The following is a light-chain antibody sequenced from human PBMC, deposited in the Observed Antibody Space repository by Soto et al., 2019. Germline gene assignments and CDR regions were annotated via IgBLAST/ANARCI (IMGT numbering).Light chain of an antibody. Sequence: DSHMTQSPSTLSASVGDRVTITCRASQSITNRLAWYQQKPGKAPKVLIYDASSLESGVPSRFSGSGSATEFILTISSLQHADFATYHCQHYGGVWTFGQGNKVE. V-gene: IGKV1-5*01. CDR2: DAS. CDR3: QHYGGVWT. J-gene: IGKJ1*01. CDR1: QSITNR.